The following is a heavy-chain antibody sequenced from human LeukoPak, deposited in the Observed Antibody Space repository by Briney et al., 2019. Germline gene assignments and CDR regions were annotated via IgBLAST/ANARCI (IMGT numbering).Heavy chain of an antibody. CDR1: GFTFTSYW. D-gene: IGHD2-21*01. Sequence: GGSLRLSCVASGFTFTSYWTHWVRQGPGKGLVWVSGINSDGSTISYADSVKGRFTVSRDNAKSTLYLQMNSLRDEDTAVYYCASQFGDRGGYWGQGTLVTVSS. CDR3: ASQFGDRGGY. J-gene: IGHJ4*02. CDR2: INSDGSTI. V-gene: IGHV3-74*01.